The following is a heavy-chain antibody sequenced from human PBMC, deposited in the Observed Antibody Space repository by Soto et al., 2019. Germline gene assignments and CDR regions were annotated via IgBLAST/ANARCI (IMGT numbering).Heavy chain of an antibody. CDR3: ARGGNTYYYGSGSYSDGMDV. CDR2: IYSGGSA. D-gene: IGHD3-10*01. J-gene: IGHJ6*02. Sequence: GGSLRLSCAASGFTFSDYYMSWVCQAPGKGLEWVSVIYSGGSAYYADSVKGRFTISRDNSKNTLYLQMNSLRAEDTAVYYCARGGNTYYYGSGSYSDGMDVWGQGTTVTVSS. CDR1: GFTFSDYY. V-gene: IGHV3-53*01.